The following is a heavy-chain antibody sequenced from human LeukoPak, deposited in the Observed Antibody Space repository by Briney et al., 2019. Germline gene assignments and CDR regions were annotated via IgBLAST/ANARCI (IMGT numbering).Heavy chain of an antibody. J-gene: IGHJ1*01. V-gene: IGHV3-53*01. CDR1: GFSVSSNY. CDR2: IYSGGST. Sequence: GGSLRLSCEASGFSVSSNYMTWVRQAPGKGLEWVSVIYSGGSTYYADSVKGRFIISRDNSKNTVYLQMNSLRAEDTAVYYCAKGTLSIGYFQHWGQGTLVTVSS. D-gene: IGHD1-7*01. CDR3: AKGTLSIGYFQH.